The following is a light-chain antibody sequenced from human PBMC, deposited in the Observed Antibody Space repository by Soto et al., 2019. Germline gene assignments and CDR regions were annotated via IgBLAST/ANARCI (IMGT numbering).Light chain of an antibody. V-gene: IGKV1-27*01. CDR3: QKYNSAPWT. J-gene: IGKJ1*01. CDR2: AAS. Sequence: DIQMTQSPSSLSASIGDRVTITCRASQGISNQLAWYQQKAGKVPKILIYAASTLRSGVPSRFSGSGSGTDFTITIISLQPEDVATYYCQKYNSAPWTFGQGTKVEIK. CDR1: QGISNQ.